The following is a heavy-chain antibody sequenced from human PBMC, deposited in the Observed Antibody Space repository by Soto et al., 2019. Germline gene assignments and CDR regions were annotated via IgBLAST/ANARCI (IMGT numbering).Heavy chain of an antibody. D-gene: IGHD1-1*01. V-gene: IGHV1-18*01. CDR2: ISAYNGNT. J-gene: IGHJ4*02. Sequence: ASVKGSCKGSGCTFTSYAISWVRQAPGQGLEWMGWISAYNGNTNYAQKLQGRVTMTTDTSTSTAYMELRSLRSDDTAVYFCASGAPPEHYSCQATLVSVS. CDR1: GCTFTSYA. CDR3: ASGAPPEHY.